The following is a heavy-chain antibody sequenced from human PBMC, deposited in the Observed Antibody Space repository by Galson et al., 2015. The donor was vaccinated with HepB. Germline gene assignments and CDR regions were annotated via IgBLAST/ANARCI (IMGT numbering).Heavy chain of an antibody. Sequence: SVKVSCKVSGYTFSELSIHWVRQAPGKGLEWLGGFDPEDGETFYAQKFQGRVTMTEDTSTDTAYMELSSLRSEDTAIYYCATGHQWLRYYYAMDVWGQGTTVTVSS. D-gene: IGHD6-19*01. V-gene: IGHV1-24*01. J-gene: IGHJ6*02. CDR1: GYTFSELS. CDR2: FDPEDGET. CDR3: ATGHQWLRYYYAMDV.